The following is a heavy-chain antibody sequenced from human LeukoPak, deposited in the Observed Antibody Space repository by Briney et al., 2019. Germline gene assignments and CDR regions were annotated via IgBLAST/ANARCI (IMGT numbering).Heavy chain of an antibody. CDR2: ISSSGST. D-gene: IGHD5-12*01. CDR1: RGSTSRSIRSYY. J-gene: IGHJ4*02. CDR3: ARIPLGYSGAYYFDY. Sequence: SETLSLTCTVSRGSTSRSIRSYYWSWLRQPPGKGLEWIGYISSSGSTNDNPSLRSRVTISVATSKNQFFLNLSSVSAADTAVYYCARIPLGYSGAYYFDYWGQGTLVTVSP. V-gene: IGHV4-4*09.